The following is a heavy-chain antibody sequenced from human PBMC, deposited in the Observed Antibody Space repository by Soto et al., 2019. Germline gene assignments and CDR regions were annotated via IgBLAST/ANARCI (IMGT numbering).Heavy chain of an antibody. J-gene: IGHJ5*02. CDR1: GGSISSGDYY. CDR2: IYYSGST. V-gene: IGHV4-30-4*01. D-gene: IGHD2-21*02. CDR3: ARAMVVTQNWFDP. Sequence: SETLSLTCTVSGGSISSGDYYWSWILQPPGKGLEWIGYIYYSGSTYYNPSLKSRVTISVDTSKNQFSLKLSSVTAADTAVYYCARAMVVTQNWFDPWGQGTLVTAPQ.